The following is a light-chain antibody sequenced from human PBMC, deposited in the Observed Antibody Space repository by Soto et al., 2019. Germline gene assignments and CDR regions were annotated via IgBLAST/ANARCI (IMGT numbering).Light chain of an antibody. Sequence: EVVLTQSPGTLSLSPGERATLSCRASQSVSSGYLGWYQQKPGQAPRLLIFDASTRATGTPDRFSGSGSGTDFTLTISRLEPEDFAVYYCQQYGSSPRTFGQGTKVEIK. J-gene: IGKJ1*01. V-gene: IGKV3-20*01. CDR3: QQYGSSPRT. CDR1: QSVSSGY. CDR2: DAS.